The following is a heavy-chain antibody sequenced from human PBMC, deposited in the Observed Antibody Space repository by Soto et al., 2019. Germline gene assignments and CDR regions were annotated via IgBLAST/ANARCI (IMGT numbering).Heavy chain of an antibody. Sequence: GGSLRLSCAASGFTFSSYWMNWVRQAPGKGLEWVANIKQDGTVQYYLDSVKGRFTISRDNAKNSLYLQMNSLRAEDTAVYYCARALDSYSSSWSTSWGQGTLVTVSS. D-gene: IGHD6-13*01. CDR1: GFTFSSYW. CDR3: ARALDSYSSSWSTS. J-gene: IGHJ4*02. V-gene: IGHV3-7*01. CDR2: IKQDGTVQ.